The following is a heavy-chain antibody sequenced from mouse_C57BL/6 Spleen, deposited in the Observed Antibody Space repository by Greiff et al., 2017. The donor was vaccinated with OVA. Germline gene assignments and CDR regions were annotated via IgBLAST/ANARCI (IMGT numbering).Heavy chain of an antibody. Sequence: EVQLQQSGPELVKPGASVKMSCKASGYTFTDYNMHWVKQSHGKSLEWIGYINPNNGGTSYNQKFKGKATLTVNKSSSTAYMELRSLTSEDSAVYYCARAVYYSNPYAMDYWGQGTSVTVSS. CDR3: ARAVYYSNPYAMDY. CDR2: INPNNGGT. CDR1: GYTFTDYN. V-gene: IGHV1-22*01. J-gene: IGHJ4*01. D-gene: IGHD2-5*01.